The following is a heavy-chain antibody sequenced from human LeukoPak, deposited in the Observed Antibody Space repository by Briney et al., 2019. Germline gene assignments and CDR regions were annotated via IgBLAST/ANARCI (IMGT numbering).Heavy chain of an antibody. V-gene: IGHV4-34*01. D-gene: IGHD1-26*01. Sequence: SESLSLTRAVYGGSFRGYFCGYIRGPPGKGVEWLGEIRHSGRTNYSPSLKSRITISVATSKNQFSLKLSSVTAADTAVYYCARALHGGSYFLDYWGQGTLVTVSS. CDR1: GGSFRGYF. CDR3: ARALHGGSYFLDY. J-gene: IGHJ4*02. CDR2: IRHSGRT.